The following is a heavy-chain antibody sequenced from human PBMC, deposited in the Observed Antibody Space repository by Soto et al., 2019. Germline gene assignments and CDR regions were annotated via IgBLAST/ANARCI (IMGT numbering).Heavy chain of an antibody. CDR1: GFTFSNAW. D-gene: IGHD2-21*02. V-gene: IGHV3-15*07. CDR3: TTDWGCGGDCYSPDY. Sequence: GGSLRLSCAASGFTFSNAWMNWVRQAPGKGLEWVGRIKSKTDGGTTDYAAPVKGRFTISRDDSKNTLYLQMNSLKTEDTAVYYCTTDWGCGGDCYSPDYWGQGTLVTVSS. J-gene: IGHJ4*02. CDR2: IKSKTDGGTT.